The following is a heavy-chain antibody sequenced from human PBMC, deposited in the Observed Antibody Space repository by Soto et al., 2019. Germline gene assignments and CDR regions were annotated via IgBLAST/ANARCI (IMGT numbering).Heavy chain of an antibody. CDR1: EFTFTYAW. J-gene: IGHJ4*02. V-gene: IGHV3-15*01. CDR2: IKSKTDGGTT. CDR3: TALYYGH. D-gene: IGHD3-16*02. Sequence: EVQLVESGGDLVKPGGSLRLSCAASEFTFTYAWMSWVRQAPGKGLDWVGRIKSKTDGGTTDYAAPVKGRFTSSRDESQNTLYLQMNSLKTEDTAVYYCTALYYGHWGQGTLVTVSS.